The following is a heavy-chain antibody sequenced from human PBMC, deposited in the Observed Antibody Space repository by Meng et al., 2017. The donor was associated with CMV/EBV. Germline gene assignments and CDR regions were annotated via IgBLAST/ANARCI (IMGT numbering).Heavy chain of an antibody. CDR1: GGSISSGDYY. J-gene: IGHJ4*02. CDR3: ARVGRTSCYDY. D-gene: IGHD2-2*01. Sequence: AQLQESAPGLVMPPQTLSFTCTVSGGSISSGDYYWSWIRQPPGKGLEWIGYIYYSGSTYYNPSLKSRVTISVDTSKNQFSLKLSSVTAADTAVYYCARVGRTSCYDYWGQGTLVTVSS. V-gene: IGHV4-30-4*08. CDR2: IYYSGST.